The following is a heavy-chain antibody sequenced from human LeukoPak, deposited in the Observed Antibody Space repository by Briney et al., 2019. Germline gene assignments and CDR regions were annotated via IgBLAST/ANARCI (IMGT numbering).Heavy chain of an antibody. CDR3: AREYRSGVDY. V-gene: IGHV4-59*01. CDR1: GGSISSSY. D-gene: IGHD6-19*01. Sequence: SETLSLTCTVSGGSISSSYWSWFRQPPGKGLEWIGYMYYSGSTNYNPSLKSRVTISVDTSKNQFSLKLSSVTAADTAVYYCAREYRSGVDYWGQGTLVTVSS. J-gene: IGHJ4*02. CDR2: MYYSGST.